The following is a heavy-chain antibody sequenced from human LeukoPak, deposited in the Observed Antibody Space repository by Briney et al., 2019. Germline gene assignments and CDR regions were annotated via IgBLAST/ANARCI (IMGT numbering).Heavy chain of an antibody. J-gene: IGHJ6*04. Sequence: GGSLRLSCAASGFTFSSYAMSWVRQAPGKGLEWVSAISGSGGSTYYADSVKGRFTISRDNSKNTLYLQVNSLRAEDTAVYYCAKDIVVVPAAMVGYYYYYGMGVWDKGTTVTVSS. D-gene: IGHD2-2*01. V-gene: IGHV3-23*01. CDR1: GFTFSSYA. CDR3: AKDIVVVPAAMVGYYYYYGMGV. CDR2: ISGSGGST.